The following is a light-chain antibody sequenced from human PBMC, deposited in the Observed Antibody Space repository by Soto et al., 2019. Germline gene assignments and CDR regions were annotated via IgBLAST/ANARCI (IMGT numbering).Light chain of an antibody. CDR2: LNSDGSH. CDR1: SGHSSYA. Sequence: QLVLTQSPSASASLGASVKLTCTLSSGHSSYAIAWHQQQPEKGPRYLMKLNSDGSHSKGDGIPDRFSGSSSGAERYLTISILQSADDADYHCQTWGTGIHVFGGGTKVTVL. V-gene: IGLV4-69*01. CDR3: QTWGTGIHV. J-gene: IGLJ2*01.